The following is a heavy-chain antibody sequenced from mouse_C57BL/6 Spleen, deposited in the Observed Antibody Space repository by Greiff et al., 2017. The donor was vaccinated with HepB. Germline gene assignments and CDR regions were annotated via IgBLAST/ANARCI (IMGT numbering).Heavy chain of an antibody. CDR3: ARPSSYYGSSNGYFDV. CDR1: GYTFPDYY. V-gene: IGHV1-19*01. D-gene: IGHD1-1*01. J-gene: IGHJ1*03. CDR2: INPYNGGT. Sequence: EVQLQQSVPVLVKPGASVKMSCKASGYTFPDYYMNWVKQSHGKSLEWIGVINPYNGGTSYNQKFKGKATLTVDKSSSTAYMELNSLTSEDSAVYYCARPSSYYGSSNGYFDVRGTGTTVTVSS.